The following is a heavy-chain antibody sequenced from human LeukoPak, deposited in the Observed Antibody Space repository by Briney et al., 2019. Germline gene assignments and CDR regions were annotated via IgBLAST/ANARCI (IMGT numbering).Heavy chain of an antibody. J-gene: IGHJ4*02. CDR3: ARGATMVRGVITYFDY. Sequence: SETLSLTCTVSGGSISSSSYYWGWIRQPPGKGLEWIGSIYYSGSTYSNPSLKSRVTISLDTSKNQFSLKLSSVTAADTAVYYCARGATMVRGVITYFDYWGQGTLVTVSS. CDR2: IYYSGST. CDR1: GGSISSSSYY. V-gene: IGHV4-39*07. D-gene: IGHD3-10*01.